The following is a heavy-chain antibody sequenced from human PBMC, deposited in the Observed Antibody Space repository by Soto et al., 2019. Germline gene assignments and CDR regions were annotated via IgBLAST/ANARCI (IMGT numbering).Heavy chain of an antibody. CDR1: GFTVSSNY. J-gene: IGHJ4*02. D-gene: IGHD6-13*01. CDR2: IYSGGST. V-gene: IGHV3-53*01. Sequence: VGSLRLSCAASGFTVSSNYMSWVRQAPGKGLEWVSVIYSGGSTYYADSVKGRFTISRDNSKNTLYLQMNSLRAEDTAVYYCARSSNSIAAAGTGFDYWGQGTLVTVSS. CDR3: ARSSNSIAAAGTGFDY.